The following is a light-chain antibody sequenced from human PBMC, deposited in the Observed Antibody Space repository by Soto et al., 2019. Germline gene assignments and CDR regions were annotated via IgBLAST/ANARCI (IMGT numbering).Light chain of an antibody. V-gene: IGKV3-11*01. J-gene: IGKJ4*01. CDR3: QQYNNWPPLT. Sequence: EIVLTQSPATLSLSPGERAIFSCRASQSVSSYLAWYQQKPGQAPRLLIYDASNRATGIPARFSGSGSGTDFTLTISSLQSEDFAVYYCQQYNNWPPLTFGGGTKVEIK. CDR2: DAS. CDR1: QSVSSY.